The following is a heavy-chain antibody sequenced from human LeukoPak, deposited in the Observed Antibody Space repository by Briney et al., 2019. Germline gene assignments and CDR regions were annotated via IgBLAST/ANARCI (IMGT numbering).Heavy chain of an antibody. CDR1: GGAFSTFS. V-gene: IGHV1-69*05. CDR3: ARGSGEDWFDP. CDR2: IIPAFRTT. J-gene: IGHJ5*02. Sequence: SVKVSCKASGGAFSTFSFTWVRQAPGQGLEWLGGIIPAFRTTHYAQKLQGRVTITTDESSRTVYITLTSLIYEDTAIYYCARGSGEDWFDPWGQGTLVAVSS.